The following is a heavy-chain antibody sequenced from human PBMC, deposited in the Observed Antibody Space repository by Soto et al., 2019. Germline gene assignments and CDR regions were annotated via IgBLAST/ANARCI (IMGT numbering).Heavy chain of an antibody. CDR3: ASGARVVPAAMYGDAFDI. CDR1: GGSISSYY. Sequence: PSETLSLTCTVSGGSISSYYWSWIRQPPGKGLEWIGYIYYSGSTNYNPSLKSRVTISVDTSKNQFSLKLSSVTAADTAVYYCASGARVVPAAMYGDAFDIWGQGTMVTV. V-gene: IGHV4-59*08. D-gene: IGHD2-2*01. CDR2: IYYSGST. J-gene: IGHJ3*02.